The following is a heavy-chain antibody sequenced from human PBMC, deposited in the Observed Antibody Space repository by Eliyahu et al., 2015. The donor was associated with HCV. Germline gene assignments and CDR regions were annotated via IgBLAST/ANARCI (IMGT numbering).Heavy chain of an antibody. CDR2: MNPNSGNT. CDR1: GYTFHXYD. CDR3: ARHDYYDSSGFDY. V-gene: IGHV1-8*01. J-gene: IGHJ4*02. Sequence: QVQLVQSGVEVKKPGASVXISCTTSGYTFHXYDINWVRQATGQGLEWMGWMNPNSGNTGYAQKFQGRVTLTKNTSISTAYMELSGLRTEDTAIYYCARHDYYDSSGFDYWGQGTLVTVST. D-gene: IGHD3-22*01.